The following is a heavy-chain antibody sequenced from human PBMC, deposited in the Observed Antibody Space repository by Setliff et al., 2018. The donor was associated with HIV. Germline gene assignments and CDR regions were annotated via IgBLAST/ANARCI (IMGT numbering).Heavy chain of an antibody. J-gene: IGHJ5*02. CDR2: ISPRDGIA. D-gene: IGHD1-26*01. CDR1: GYTFTNSF. Sequence: ASVKVSCKASGYTFTNSFMHWVRQAPGQGLEWMGWISPRDGIARFAQRFQGRVTLTRDTSTTTVYMELRSLSSDDTAVYYCARARLQGIVTAVGPRDNCLDPWGQGTRVTVSS. V-gene: IGHV1-46*01. CDR3: ARARLQGIVTAVGPRDNCLDP.